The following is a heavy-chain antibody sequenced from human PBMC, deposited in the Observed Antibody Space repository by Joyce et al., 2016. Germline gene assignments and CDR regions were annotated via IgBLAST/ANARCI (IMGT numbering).Heavy chain of an antibody. CDR2: ISYDGIDK. V-gene: IGHV3-30*18. Sequence: QVQLVESGGGVVQPGRSLRLSCAASGLTLSNYGVHWVRQAPGKGLEWVAVISYDGIDKDYADPVQGRFTISRDNSKNTVFLEMNSLRTEDTAVYYCAKILTATYSSGWFLDYWGQGTLVTVSS. CDR1: GLTLSNYG. CDR3: AKILTATYSSGWFLDY. D-gene: IGHD6-25*01. J-gene: IGHJ4*02.